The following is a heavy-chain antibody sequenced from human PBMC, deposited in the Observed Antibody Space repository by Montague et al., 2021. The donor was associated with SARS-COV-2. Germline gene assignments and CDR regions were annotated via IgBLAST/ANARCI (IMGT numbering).Heavy chain of an antibody. Sequence: SETLSLTCTVSGGSISSYYWSWIRQPAGKGLEWIGRIYTSGTTNYNPSLKSRVTMSVDTSKNQFSLKLRSVTAADTAVYYCARDNAAVGGVFWWYFDLWGRGTLVTVSS. J-gene: IGHJ2*01. CDR1: GGSISSYY. D-gene: IGHD6-13*01. V-gene: IGHV4-4*07. CDR3: ARDNAAVGGVFWWYFDL. CDR2: IYTSGTT.